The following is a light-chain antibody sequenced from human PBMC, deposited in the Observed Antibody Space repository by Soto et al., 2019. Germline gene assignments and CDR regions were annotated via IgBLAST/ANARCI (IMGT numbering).Light chain of an antibody. CDR1: SSNIGSNP. V-gene: IGLV1-44*01. CDR3: AAWDDSLNGVL. J-gene: IGLJ2*01. Sequence: QAVVTQPPSASGTPGQRVTISCSGSSSNIGSNPVHWYQQVPGTAPKLLIHNNNQRPSGVPARFSGSKSGTSASLAISGLQSEDEADYYCAAWDDSLNGVLFGGGTKFTVL. CDR2: NNN.